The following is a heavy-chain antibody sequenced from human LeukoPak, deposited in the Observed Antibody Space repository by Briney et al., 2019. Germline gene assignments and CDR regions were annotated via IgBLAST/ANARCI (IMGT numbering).Heavy chain of an antibody. J-gene: IGHJ3*02. V-gene: IGHV4-59*08. CDR3: ARSGGNYYDTDAFDI. Sequence: ETLSLTCTVSRVPIRTYYWCWIRQSPGKGLEWIGYFYDSATTKYNPSLKSRVTISVDTTKNQSPLTLSTVAAADTAVDYCARSGGNYYDTDAFDIWGQGKMVTVSS. D-gene: IGHD1-26*01. CDR2: FYDSATT. CDR1: RVPIRTYY.